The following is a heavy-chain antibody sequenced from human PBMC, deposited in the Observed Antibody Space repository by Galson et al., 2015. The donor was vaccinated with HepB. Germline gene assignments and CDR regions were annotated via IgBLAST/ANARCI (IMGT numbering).Heavy chain of an antibody. Sequence: SLRLSCAASGFTVSSNYMSWVRQAPGKGLEWVSVIYSGGSTYYADSVKGRFTISRDNSKNTLYLQMNSLRAEDTAVYYCARDSRGGYYYYGMDVWGQGTTVTVSS. J-gene: IGHJ6*02. V-gene: IGHV3-53*01. CDR2: IYSGGST. CDR3: ARDSRGGYYYYGMDV. CDR1: GFTVSSNY. D-gene: IGHD3-10*01.